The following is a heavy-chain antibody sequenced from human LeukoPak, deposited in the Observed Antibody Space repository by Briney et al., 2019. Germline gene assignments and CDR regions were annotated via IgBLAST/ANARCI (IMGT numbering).Heavy chain of an antibody. D-gene: IGHD1-26*01. V-gene: IGHV3-23*01. CDR2: ISGSGGNT. CDR3: ASGSTDAFDI. Sequence: GGSLRLSCAASGFTFSNYAMSWVRQAPGKGLEWVSVISGSGGNTYYADSVKGRFTISRDNSKNTLYLQMNSLRAEDTAVYYCASGSTDAFDIWGQGTMVTVSS. J-gene: IGHJ3*02. CDR1: GFTFSNYA.